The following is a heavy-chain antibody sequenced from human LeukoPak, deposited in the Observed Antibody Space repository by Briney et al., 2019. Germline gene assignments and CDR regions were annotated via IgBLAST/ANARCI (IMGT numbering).Heavy chain of an antibody. V-gene: IGHV4-34*01. D-gene: IGHD7-27*01. CDR1: GGSFSGYY. Sequence: SETLSLTCAVYGGSFSGYYWSWIRQPPGKGLEWIGETNHSGSTNYNPSLKSRVTISVDTSKNQFSLKLSSVTAADTAVYYCARGPQGRNWFDPWGQGTLVTVSS. CDR2: TNHSGST. CDR3: ARGPQGRNWFDP. J-gene: IGHJ5*02.